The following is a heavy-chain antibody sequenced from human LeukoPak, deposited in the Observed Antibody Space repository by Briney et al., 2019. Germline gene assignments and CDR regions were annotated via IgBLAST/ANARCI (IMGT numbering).Heavy chain of an antibody. CDR1: GGSFSGYY. J-gene: IGHJ5*02. V-gene: IGHV4-34*01. Sequence: SETLSLTCAVYGGSFSGYYWSWIRQPPGKGLEWIGEINHSGSTNYNPSLKSRVTISVDTSKNQFSLKLSSVTAADTAVYYCARGDIVVVPAAKGAFCWFDPWGQGTLVTVSS. CDR2: INHSGST. D-gene: IGHD2-2*01. CDR3: ARGDIVVVPAAKGAFCWFDP.